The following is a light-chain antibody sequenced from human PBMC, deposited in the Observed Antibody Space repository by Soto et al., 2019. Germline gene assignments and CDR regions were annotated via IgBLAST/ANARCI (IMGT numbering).Light chain of an antibody. Sequence: DIQLTQSPSFLSASVGDRVTITCRASQSISSNLACYQQKPGKAPKLLIYAASTLQSGVPSRFSGSGSGTEFTLTISRLHPEDFATYYCQQRNTYPHTFGGGTKVEIK. CDR3: QQRNTYPHT. V-gene: IGKV1-9*01. CDR1: QSISSN. CDR2: AAS. J-gene: IGKJ4*01.